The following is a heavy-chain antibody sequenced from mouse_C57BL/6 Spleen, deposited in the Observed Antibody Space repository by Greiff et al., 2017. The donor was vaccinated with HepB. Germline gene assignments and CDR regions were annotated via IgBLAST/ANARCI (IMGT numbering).Heavy chain of an antibody. CDR2: IYPGSGST. CDR1: GYTFTSYW. J-gene: IGHJ2*01. Sequence: QVQLQQSGAELVKPGASVKMSCKASGYTFTSYWITWVKQRPGQGLEWIGDIYPGSGSTNYNEKFKSKATLTVDTSSSTAYMQLSSLTSEDSAVYYCARGGYGSKDYFDYWGQGTTLTVSS. V-gene: IGHV1-55*01. D-gene: IGHD1-1*01. CDR3: ARGGYGSKDYFDY.